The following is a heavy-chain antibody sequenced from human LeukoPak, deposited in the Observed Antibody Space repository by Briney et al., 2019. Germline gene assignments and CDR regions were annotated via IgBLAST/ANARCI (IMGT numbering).Heavy chain of an antibody. J-gene: IGHJ6*03. CDR3: ARAVAGSSSGYYYYYMDV. CDR1: GGSISSSSYY. CDR2: IYYSGST. D-gene: IGHD6-6*01. V-gene: IGHV4-39*07. Sequence: PSETLSLTCTVSGGSISSSSYYWGWIRQPPGTGLEWIGSIYYSGSTYYNPSLKSRVTMSVDTSKNQFSLKLSSVAAADTAVYYCARAVAGSSSGYYYYYMDVWGKGTTVTVSS.